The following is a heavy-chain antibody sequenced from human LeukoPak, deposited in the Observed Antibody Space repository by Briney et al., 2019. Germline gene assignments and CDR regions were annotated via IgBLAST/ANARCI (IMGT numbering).Heavy chain of an antibody. CDR3: ARGSVGSSTLRYYFDY. Sequence: PSETLSLTCTVSGGSISSYYWSWIRQPPGKGLEWIGYIYYSGSTNYNPSLKSRVTISVDTSKNQFSLKLSSVTAADTAVYYCARGSVGSSTLRYYFDYWGQGTLVTVSS. CDR2: IYYSGST. J-gene: IGHJ4*02. V-gene: IGHV4-59*12. D-gene: IGHD2-2*01. CDR1: GGSISSYY.